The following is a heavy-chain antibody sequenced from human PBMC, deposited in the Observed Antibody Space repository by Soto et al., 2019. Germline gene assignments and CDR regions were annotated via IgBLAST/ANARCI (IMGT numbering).Heavy chain of an antibody. CDR2: INPSGGST. CDR1: GYTFTSYY. CDR3: ARYRGIPDELYYFAY. V-gene: IGHV1-46*03. D-gene: IGHD2-2*01. J-gene: IGHJ4*02. Sequence: ASVKVACKASGYTFTSYYMHWVLQAPGQGLEWMGIINPSGGSTSYAQKFQGRVTMTRDTSTSTVYMELSSLRSEDTAVYYCARYRGIPDELYYFAYCGQGSLVPGSS.